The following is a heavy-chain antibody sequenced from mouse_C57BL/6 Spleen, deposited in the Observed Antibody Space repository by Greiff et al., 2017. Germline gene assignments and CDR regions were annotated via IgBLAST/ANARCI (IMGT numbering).Heavy chain of an antibody. CDR2: IWSGGST. V-gene: IGHV2-2*01. D-gene: IGHD1-1*01. Sequence: VQLQQSGPGLVPPSQSLSITCTVSGFSLTSYGVHWVRQSPGTGLEWLGVIWSGGSTDYNAAFISRLSIGKDNSKSQVFFKMNSLQADDTAIYYCARLYGSSYGAYWGQGTLVTVSA. CDR3: ARLYGSSYGAY. CDR1: GFSLTSYG. J-gene: IGHJ3*01.